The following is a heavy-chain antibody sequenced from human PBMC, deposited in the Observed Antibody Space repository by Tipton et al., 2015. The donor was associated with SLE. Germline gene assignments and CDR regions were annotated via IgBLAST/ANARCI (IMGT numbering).Heavy chain of an antibody. D-gene: IGHD2-8*02. CDR3: ARRGTVLVGLSNGMDV. Sequence: TLSLTCAVYGGSFSGYYWSWIRQPPGKGLEWIGEINHSGSSNYNLSLKSRLTISVDTSKKQFSLKLSSVTAADTAVYYCARRGTVLVGLSNGMDVWGQGTTVTVSS. CDR1: GGSFSGYY. CDR2: INHSGSS. J-gene: IGHJ6*02. V-gene: IGHV4-34*01.